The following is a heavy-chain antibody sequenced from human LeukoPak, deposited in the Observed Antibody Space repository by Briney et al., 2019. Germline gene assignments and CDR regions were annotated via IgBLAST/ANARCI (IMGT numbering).Heavy chain of an antibody. V-gene: IGHV3-66*01. CDR1: GFTVSSNY. Sequence: GGSLRLSCAASGFTVSSNYMSWVRQAQGKGLEWVSVIYSGGSTYYADSVKGRFTISRDNSKNTLYLQMNSLRAEDTAVYYCAREVSSWYYFDYWGQGTLVTVSS. CDR2: IYSGGST. J-gene: IGHJ4*02. CDR3: AREVSSWYYFDY. D-gene: IGHD6-13*01.